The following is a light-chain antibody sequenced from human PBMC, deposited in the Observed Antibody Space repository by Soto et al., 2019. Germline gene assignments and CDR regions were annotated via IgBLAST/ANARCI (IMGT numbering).Light chain of an antibody. CDR1: SSDVGAFNY. V-gene: IGLV2-14*01. CDR2: DVN. Sequence: QSALTQPASVSGSPGQSITISCTGTSSDVGAFNYVSWYQQHPGKAPKLMVYDVNNRPSGVSNRFSGSKSGNTASLTISGLQAEDEADYYCSSYTTSRSYVCGGGTKLTVL. J-gene: IGLJ1*01. CDR3: SSYTTSRSYV.